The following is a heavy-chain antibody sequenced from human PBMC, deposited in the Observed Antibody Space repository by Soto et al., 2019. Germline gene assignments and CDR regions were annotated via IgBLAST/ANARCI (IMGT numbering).Heavy chain of an antibody. D-gene: IGHD6-19*01. CDR1: GGSISSYY. J-gene: IGHJ4*02. V-gene: IGHV4-59*01. CDR3: AKGSSGWYLSDMFRYDY. Sequence: SETLSLTCTVSGGSISSYYWSWIRQPPGKGLEWIGYIYYSGSTNYNPSLKSRVTISVDTSKNQFSLKLSSVTAADTAVYYCAKGSSGWYLSDMFRYDYWGQGTLVTVSS. CDR2: IYYSGST.